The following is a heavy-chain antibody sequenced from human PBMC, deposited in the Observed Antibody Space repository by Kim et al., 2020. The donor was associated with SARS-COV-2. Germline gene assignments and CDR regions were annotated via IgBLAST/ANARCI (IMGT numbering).Heavy chain of an antibody. J-gene: IGHJ4*02. V-gene: IGHV4-34*01. CDR1: GGSFSGYY. Sequence: SETLSLTCAVYGGSFSGYYWSWIRQPPGKGLEWIGEINHSGSTNYNPSLKSRVTISVDTSKNQFSLKLSSVTAADTAVYYCASGGYSYGTFDYWGQGTLVTVSS. CDR2: INHSGST. CDR3: ASGGYSYGTFDY. D-gene: IGHD5-18*01.